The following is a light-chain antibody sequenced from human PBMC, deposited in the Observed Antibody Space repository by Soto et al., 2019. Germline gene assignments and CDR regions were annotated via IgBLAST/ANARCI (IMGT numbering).Light chain of an antibody. CDR1: QTLLHITGETF. CDR3: MQSTQLPPT. CDR2: EVS. J-gene: IGKJ5*01. Sequence: VLTQTPLSLYLSTGQPASISCTPSQTLLHITGETFLFWYLQKPGQSPQLLIYEVSTRVSGVPDRFSGSGSGTDFTLEISRVETDDVGIYYCMQSTQLPPTFGQGTRLEIK. V-gene: IGKV2D-29*02.